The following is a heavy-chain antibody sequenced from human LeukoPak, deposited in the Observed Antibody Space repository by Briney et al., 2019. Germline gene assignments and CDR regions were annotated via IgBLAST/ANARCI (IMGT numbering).Heavy chain of an antibody. CDR2: ILYDGSNK. Sequence: QAGRSLRLSCAASGFTFSSFGMHWVPQAPGKGLGWVAVILYDGSNKYYADSVKGRFTISRDNSKNTLYLQMNSLRAEDTAVYYCAKARYYYDSSGYFPLDYWGEGTLVTVSS. CDR3: AKARYYYDSSGYFPLDY. V-gene: IGHV3-33*06. D-gene: IGHD3-22*01. J-gene: IGHJ4*02. CDR1: GFTFSSFG.